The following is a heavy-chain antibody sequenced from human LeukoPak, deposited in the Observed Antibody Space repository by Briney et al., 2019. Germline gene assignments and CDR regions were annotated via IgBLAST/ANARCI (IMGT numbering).Heavy chain of an antibody. V-gene: IGHV3-21*01. Sequence: PGGSLRLSCAASGFTFSSYSMNWVRQAPGKGLEWVSSISSSSSYIYYADSVKGRFTISRDNAKNSLYLQMNSLRAEDTAVYYCASDCGGDCYYQSDYWGQGTLVTVSS. D-gene: IGHD2-21*02. CDR2: ISSSSSYI. CDR1: GFTFSSYS. J-gene: IGHJ4*02. CDR3: ASDCGGDCYYQSDY.